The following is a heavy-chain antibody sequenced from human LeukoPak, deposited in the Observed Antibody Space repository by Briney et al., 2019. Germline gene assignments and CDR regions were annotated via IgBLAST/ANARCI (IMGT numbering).Heavy chain of an antibody. CDR2: IYYSGST. CDR3: ARDPDSSGGFDY. CDR1: GGSISSGDYY. J-gene: IGHJ4*02. V-gene: IGHV4-30-4*01. Sequence: SETLSLTCTVSGGSISSGDYYWSWLRQPPGKGLEWIGYIYYSGSTYYNPSLKSRVTISVDTSKNQFSLKLSSVTAADTAVYYCARDPDSSGGFDYWGQGTLVTVSS. D-gene: IGHD3-22*01.